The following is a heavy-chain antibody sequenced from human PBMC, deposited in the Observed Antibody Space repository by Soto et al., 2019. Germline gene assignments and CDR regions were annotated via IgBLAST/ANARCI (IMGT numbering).Heavy chain of an antibody. Sequence: EVRLVESGGGLVQPGGSLRLSCAVSGLTLDSYWMHWVRHSPGKGLVWVARISGDGHITDYAGFVGGRFTMSRDKARDTVFLQMDCLRAEDTSVYYCARSIGRLFDPWGQGPLVIVSS. CDR2: ISGDGHIT. D-gene: IGHD1-26*01. V-gene: IGHV3-74*01. CDR1: GLTLDSYW. CDR3: ARSIGRLFDP. J-gene: IGHJ5*02.